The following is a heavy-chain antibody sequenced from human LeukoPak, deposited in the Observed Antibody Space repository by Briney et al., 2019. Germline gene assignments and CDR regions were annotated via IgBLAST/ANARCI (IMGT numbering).Heavy chain of an antibody. D-gene: IGHD6-13*01. V-gene: IGHV3-23*01. Sequence: GGSLRLSCAASGFTFSSYAMSWVRQAPGRGLEWVSSGSGGSTYYADSVKGRFSISRDNSKNTLYLQMNSLRAEDTAVYYCARGWYPFDYWGQGTLVTVSS. CDR1: GFTFSSYA. J-gene: IGHJ4*02. CDR2: SGSGGST. CDR3: ARGWYPFDY.